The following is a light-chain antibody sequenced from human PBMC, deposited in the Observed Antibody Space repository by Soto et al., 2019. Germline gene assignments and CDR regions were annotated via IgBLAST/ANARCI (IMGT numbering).Light chain of an antibody. V-gene: IGKV1-5*03. Sequence: DIQMTQSPSTLSASVGDRVTITCRASQSISSWLAWYQQKPGKVPTVVIYKASSLESGVSSRFSGSGSETEFTLTIISLQPDDFATYYCQQYKSYWTFGQGTKVEIK. CDR3: QQYKSYWT. CDR1: QSISSW. CDR2: KAS. J-gene: IGKJ1*01.